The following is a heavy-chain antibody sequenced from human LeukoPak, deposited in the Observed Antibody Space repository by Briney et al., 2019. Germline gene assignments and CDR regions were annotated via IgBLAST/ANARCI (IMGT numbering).Heavy chain of an antibody. CDR1: GFTFSSYG. CDR3: ARLYGTYPGWFDP. CDR2: TWYDGSNK. Sequence: GGSLRLSCAASGFTFSSYGMHWVRQAPGKGLEWVAVTWYDGSNKYYADSVKGRFTISRDNSKNTLYLQMNSLRAEDTAVYYCARLYGTYPGWFDPWGQGTLVTISS. D-gene: IGHD4-17*01. V-gene: IGHV3-33*01. J-gene: IGHJ5*02.